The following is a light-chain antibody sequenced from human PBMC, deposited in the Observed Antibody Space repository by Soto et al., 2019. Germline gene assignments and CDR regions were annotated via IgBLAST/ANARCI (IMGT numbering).Light chain of an antibody. CDR3: CSFAGSYTLYV. Sequence: QSVLTQPRSVSGSPGQSVTISCTGTSSDVGGYNYVSWYQQHPGKAPKLMIYDVNERPSGVPNRFSGSKSGNTASLTISGLQAEDEADYYCCSFAGSYTLYVFGTGTQLTVL. CDR1: SSDVGGYNY. CDR2: DVN. V-gene: IGLV2-11*01. J-gene: IGLJ1*01.